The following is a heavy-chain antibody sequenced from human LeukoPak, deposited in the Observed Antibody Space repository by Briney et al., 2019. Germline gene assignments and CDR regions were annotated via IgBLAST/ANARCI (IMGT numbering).Heavy chain of an antibody. V-gene: IGHV3-30*02. CDR1: GFTFSSYG. CDR2: IRYDGSNK. Sequence: GGSLRLSCAASGFTFSSYGMHWVRQAPGKGLEWVAFIRYDGSNKYYADSVKGRFTISRDNAKDSLYLQMNSLRVEDTAVYYCARGFYYMDVWGKGTTVTVFS. J-gene: IGHJ6*03. CDR3: ARGFYYMDV.